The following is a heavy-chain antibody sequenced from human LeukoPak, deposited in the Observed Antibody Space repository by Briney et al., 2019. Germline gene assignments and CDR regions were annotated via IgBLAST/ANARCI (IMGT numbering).Heavy chain of an antibody. V-gene: IGHV3-30*02. CDR1: GFTFITNG. J-gene: IGHJ4*02. CDR2: IRYDGSNE. D-gene: IGHD2-15*01. CDR3: VKRVVAATQPGYYFDS. Sequence: GGSLRLSCAASGFTFITNGMHWVRQAPGKGLEWVAFIRYDGSNEYYADSVKGRFTISRDNSKNTLYLQMNSLTAEDTAVYYCVKRVVAATQPGYYFDSWGQGTLVTVSS.